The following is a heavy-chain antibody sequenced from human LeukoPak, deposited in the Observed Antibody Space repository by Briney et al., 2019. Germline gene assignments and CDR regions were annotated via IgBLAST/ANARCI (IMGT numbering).Heavy chain of an antibody. CDR1: EYTFTGYY. CDR3: AREGVAWGATMNY. J-gene: IGHJ4*02. CDR2: INPNSGGT. Sequence: ASVKVSCKASEYTFTGYYMHWVRQAPGQGLEWMGWINPNSGGTNYAQKFQGRVTMTRDTSISTAYMELSRLRSDDTAVYYCAREGVAWGATMNYWGQGTLVTVSS. V-gene: IGHV1-2*02. D-gene: IGHD1-26*01.